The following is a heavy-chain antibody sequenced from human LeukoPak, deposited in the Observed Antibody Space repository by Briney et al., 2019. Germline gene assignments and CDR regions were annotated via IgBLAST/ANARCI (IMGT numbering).Heavy chain of an antibody. Sequence: EASVKVSCKASGGTFSSYAISWVRQAPGQGLEWMGGIIPIFGTANYAQKFQGRVTITTDESTSTAYMELSSLRSEDTAVYYCARGRDWNYAHFDYWGQGTLVTVSS. D-gene: IGHD1-7*01. CDR1: GGTFSSYA. CDR2: IIPIFGTA. CDR3: ARGRDWNYAHFDY. V-gene: IGHV1-69*05. J-gene: IGHJ4*02.